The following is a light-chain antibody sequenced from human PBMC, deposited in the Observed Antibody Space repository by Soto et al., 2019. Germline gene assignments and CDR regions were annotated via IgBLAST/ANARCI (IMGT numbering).Light chain of an antibody. CDR1: QSISTY. Sequence: DIQLTQSPSSLSASVGDRITITCRASQSISTYLNWYQQKPGKAPTLLIYDASNLKTGVPSRFSGLGSGTHFTLTISNLQPEDIATYFCQHYDDVLVTFGGGTKVEI. V-gene: IGKV1-33*01. J-gene: IGKJ4*01. CDR3: QHYDDVLVT. CDR2: DAS.